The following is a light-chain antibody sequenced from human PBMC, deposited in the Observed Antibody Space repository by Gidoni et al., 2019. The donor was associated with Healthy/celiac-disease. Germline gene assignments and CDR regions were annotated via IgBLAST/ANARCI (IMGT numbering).Light chain of an antibody. V-gene: IGKV3-11*01. J-gene: IGKJ4*01. CDR3: QQRSNWPPHT. Sequence: EIVLTQSPATLSLSPGERATLSCRASQSVSSYLAWYQQKPGQAPRLLIYDASNRATGIPARFRGSGSGTDFTLTISSLEPEDFAVYYCQQRSNWPPHTFXGXTKVEIK. CDR2: DAS. CDR1: QSVSSY.